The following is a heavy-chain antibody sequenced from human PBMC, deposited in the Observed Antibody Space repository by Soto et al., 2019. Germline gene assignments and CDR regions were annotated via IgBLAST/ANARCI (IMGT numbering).Heavy chain of an antibody. D-gene: IGHD6-19*01. Sequence: EVQLLESGGGLVQPGGSLRLSCAASGFTFSNYAMSWVRQAPGKGLKWVSIISGSDGSTSYADFVKGRFTISRDKSKNTLYLEMNSLGAEDPAVYYCAKSSGSSVWYGSFDLWGQGTMVTVSS. CDR3: AKSSGSSVWYGSFDL. CDR1: GFTFSNYA. CDR2: ISGSDGST. J-gene: IGHJ3*01. V-gene: IGHV3-23*01.